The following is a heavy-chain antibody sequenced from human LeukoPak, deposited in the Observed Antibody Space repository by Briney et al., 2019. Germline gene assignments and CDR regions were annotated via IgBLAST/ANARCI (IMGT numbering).Heavy chain of an antibody. J-gene: IGHJ4*02. CDR1: GFTFINYA. Sequence: GGSLRLSCAASGFTFINYAMHWVRQAPGKGLEWVAVISYDGSDKYYVDSVKGRFTISRDNSKNSLYLQMNSLRDEDSAVYYCARDQGIFDYWGQGTLVTVSS. V-gene: IGHV3-30*03. CDR3: ARDQGIFDY. CDR2: ISYDGSDK.